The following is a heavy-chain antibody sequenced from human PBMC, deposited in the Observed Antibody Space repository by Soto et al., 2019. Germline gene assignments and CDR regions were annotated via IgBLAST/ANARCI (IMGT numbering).Heavy chain of an antibody. CDR3: AKGPHTNVGWPYYFES. CDR1: GFSLANYP. CDR2: SSPRGDTI. V-gene: IGHV3-48*02. J-gene: IGHJ4*02. D-gene: IGHD6-19*01. Sequence: GGSLRLSCVASGFSLANYPMNWVRQTPGKGLEWISYSSPRGDTIYYADSVEGRFTISRYNARNSLSLHMSSLRDEDSALYYCAKGPHTNVGWPYYFESWGQGVPVTVSS.